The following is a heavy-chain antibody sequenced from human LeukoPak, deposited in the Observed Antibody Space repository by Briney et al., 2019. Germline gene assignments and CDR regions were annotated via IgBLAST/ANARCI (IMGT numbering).Heavy chain of an antibody. CDR2: ISSSSSTI. J-gene: IGHJ4*02. D-gene: IGHD6-13*01. CDR1: GFTFSSYS. CDR3: ARVDAAAADLTFDY. Sequence: PGGSLRLSCAASGFTFSSYSMNWVHQAPGKGLEWVSYISSSSSTIYYADSVKGRFTISRDNAKNSLYLQMNSLRAEDTAVYYCARVDAAAADLTFDYWGQGTLVTVSS. V-gene: IGHV3-48*01.